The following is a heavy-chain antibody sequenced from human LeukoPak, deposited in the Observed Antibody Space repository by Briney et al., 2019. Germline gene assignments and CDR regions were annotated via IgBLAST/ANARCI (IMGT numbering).Heavy chain of an antibody. D-gene: IGHD6-13*01. V-gene: IGHV3-74*01. Sequence: PGGSLRLSCAASGFTFSSYWMHWVRQAPGKGLVWVSRINSDGSSTSYADSVKGRFTISRDNAKNTLYLQMNSLRAEDTAVYYCARVGGSSSRGYGMDVWGQGTTVTVSS. CDR3: ARVGGSSSRGYGMDV. CDR1: GFTFSSYW. J-gene: IGHJ6*02. CDR2: INSDGSST.